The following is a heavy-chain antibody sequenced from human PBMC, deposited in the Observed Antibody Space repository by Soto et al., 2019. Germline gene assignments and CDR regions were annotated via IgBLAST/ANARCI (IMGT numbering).Heavy chain of an antibody. D-gene: IGHD6-13*01. V-gene: IGHV5-51*01. Sequence: GESLNISCKGSGYSFTIYWIGWVRQMPGKGLEWMGIIYPGDSDTRYSPSFQGQVTISADKSISTAYLQWSSLKASDTAMYYCARTAAAGKYYYGMDVWGQGTTVTVS. CDR2: IYPGDSDT. CDR1: GYSFTIYW. CDR3: ARTAAAGKYYYGMDV. J-gene: IGHJ6*02.